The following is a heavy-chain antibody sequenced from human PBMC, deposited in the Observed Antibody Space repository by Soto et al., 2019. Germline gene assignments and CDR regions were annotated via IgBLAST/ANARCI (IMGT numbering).Heavy chain of an antibody. Sequence: SETLSLTCTVSGGSISSYYWSWIRQPPGKGLEWIGYIYYSGSTNYNPSLKSRVTISVDTSKNQFSLKLSSVTAADTAVYYCARVKEYYDYIWRSYFDYWGQGTLVPVSS. CDR1: GGSISSYY. D-gene: IGHD3-16*01. V-gene: IGHV4-59*01. CDR2: IYYSGST. CDR3: ARVKEYYDYIWRSYFDY. J-gene: IGHJ4*02.